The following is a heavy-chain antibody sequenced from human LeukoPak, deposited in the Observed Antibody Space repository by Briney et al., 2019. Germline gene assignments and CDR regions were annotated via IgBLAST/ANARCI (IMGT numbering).Heavy chain of an antibody. Sequence: GGSLRLSWAASGFTFSSYAMSWVRQAPGKGLEWVSAISGSGGSTYYASSVKGRFTISRDNSKNTLYLQMNSLRAEDTAVYYCAKAAYCSSTSCSDEYYYYYYGMDVWGQGTTVTVSS. V-gene: IGHV3-23*01. CDR3: AKAAYCSSTSCSDEYYYYYYGMDV. D-gene: IGHD2-2*01. CDR2: ISGSGGST. CDR1: GFTFSSYA. J-gene: IGHJ6*02.